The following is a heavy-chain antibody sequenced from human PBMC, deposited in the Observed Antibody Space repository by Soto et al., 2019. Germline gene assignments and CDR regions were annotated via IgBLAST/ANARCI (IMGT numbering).Heavy chain of an antibody. Sequence: PGGSLRLSCAASGFTFSSYAMSWVRPAPGKGLEWVSAISGSGGSTYYADSVKGRFTISRDNSKNTLYLQMNRLRAEDTAVYHCAKAFAPQRWLKLGYFDYWGQGTLVTVSS. J-gene: IGHJ4*02. CDR3: AKAFAPQRWLKLGYFDY. CDR1: GFTFSSYA. D-gene: IGHD5-12*01. CDR2: ISGSGGST. V-gene: IGHV3-23*01.